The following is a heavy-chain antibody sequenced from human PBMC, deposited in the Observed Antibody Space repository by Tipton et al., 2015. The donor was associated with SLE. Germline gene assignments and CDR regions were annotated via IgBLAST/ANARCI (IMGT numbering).Heavy chain of an antibody. CDR2: VHHSGTT. CDR1: GGSISSSNW. J-gene: IGHJ4*02. Sequence: SLRLSCAVSGGSISSSNWWTWVRQPPGKGLEWIGEVHHSGTTNYNASLRGRVTISVDKSKNQFSLRLSSVTAADTAVYFCAGINFSSGTFHFDYWGQGTLVSVFS. V-gene: IGHV4-4*01. D-gene: IGHD3-10*01. CDR3: AGINFSSGTFHFDY.